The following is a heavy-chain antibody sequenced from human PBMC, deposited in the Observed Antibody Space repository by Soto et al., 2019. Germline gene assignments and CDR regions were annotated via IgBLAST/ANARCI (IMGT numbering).Heavy chain of an antibody. CDR3: GRGPPSFTVFGEMLYGMEV. CDR2: INPNSGGT. V-gene: IGHV1-2*04. CDR1: GYTFTGYY. D-gene: IGHD3-3*01. Sequence: ASVKVSCKASGYTFTGYYMHWVRQAPGQGLEWMGWINPNSGGTNYVQRFQGWVTMTRDTSISTAYMELSRLRSDDTAMYYCGRGPPSFTVFGEMLYGMEVWGQGTTVTVSS. J-gene: IGHJ6*02.